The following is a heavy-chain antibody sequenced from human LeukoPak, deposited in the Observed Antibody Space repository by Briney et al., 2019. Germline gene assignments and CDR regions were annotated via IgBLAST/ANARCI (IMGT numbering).Heavy chain of an antibody. Sequence: GGSLRLSCAASGFTFSSYWMHWIRQAPGKGLEWVSYISSSGSTIYYADSVKGRFTISRDNAKNSLYLQMNSLRAEDTAVYYCARTDYGDYTRYGTIIDYWGQGTLVTVSS. J-gene: IGHJ4*02. CDR1: GFTFSSYW. CDR3: ARTDYGDYTRYGTIIDY. CDR2: ISSSGSTI. V-gene: IGHV3-11*01. D-gene: IGHD4-17*01.